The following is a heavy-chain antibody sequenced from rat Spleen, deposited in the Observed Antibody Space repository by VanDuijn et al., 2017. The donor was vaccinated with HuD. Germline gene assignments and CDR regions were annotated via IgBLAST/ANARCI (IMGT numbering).Heavy chain of an antibody. CDR2: ISPSGGST. J-gene: IGHJ3*01. Sequence: EVQLVESGGGLVQPGRSLKLSCAASGFTFSNYDMAWVRQAPTKGLEWVASISPSGGSTYYRDSVKGRFTVSRDNAKSTLYLQMDSLRSEDTATFYCARLGTEAIGNWFSYWGQGTLVTVSS. D-gene: IGHD1-11*01. CDR3: ARLGTEAIGNWFSY. V-gene: IGHV5-25*01. CDR1: GFTFSNYD.